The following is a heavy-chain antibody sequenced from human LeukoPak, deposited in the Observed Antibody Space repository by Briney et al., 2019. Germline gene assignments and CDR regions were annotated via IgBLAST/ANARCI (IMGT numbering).Heavy chain of an antibody. V-gene: IGHV3-23*01. D-gene: IGHD3-16*01. CDR2: ISGSGGST. CDR1: GFTFSSYA. Sequence: GGSLRLSCAASGFTFSSYAMSWVRQAPGKGLEWVPAISGSGGSTYYADSVKGRFTISRDNSKNTLYLQMNSLRAEDTAVYYCAKVGAGPYYFDYWGQGTLVTVSS. CDR3: AKVGAGPYYFDY. J-gene: IGHJ4*02.